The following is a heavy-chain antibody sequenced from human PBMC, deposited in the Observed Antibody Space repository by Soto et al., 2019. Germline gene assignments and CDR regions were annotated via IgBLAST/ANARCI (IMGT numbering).Heavy chain of an antibody. V-gene: IGHV3-48*02. CDR2: ISSSASTI. CDR1: GFTFSTYS. J-gene: IGHJ4*02. Sequence: EVQLVESGGGLVQPGGSLRLSCVVSGFTFSTYSMNWVRQAPGKGLEWVSYISSSASTISYADSVKGRFTISRNNAKNSLYLQMNSLTDEDTAVYYCARRSSYGGNYFDYWGQGTLVTVSS. CDR3: ARRSSYGGNYFDY. D-gene: IGHD3-16*01.